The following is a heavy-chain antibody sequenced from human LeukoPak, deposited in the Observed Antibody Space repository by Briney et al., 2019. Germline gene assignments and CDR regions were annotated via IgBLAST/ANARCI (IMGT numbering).Heavy chain of an antibody. V-gene: IGHV1-18*01. CDR3: ARAEYGDYVNAFDI. J-gene: IGHJ3*02. CDR2: ISAYNGNT. CDR1: GYTFTSYG. D-gene: IGHD4-17*01. Sequence: ASVKVSCKASGYTFTSYGISWVRQAPGQGLEWMGWISAYNGNTNYAQKLQGRVTMTTDTSTSTAYMELRSLRSDDTAVYYCARAEYGDYVNAFDIWGQGTMVTVSS.